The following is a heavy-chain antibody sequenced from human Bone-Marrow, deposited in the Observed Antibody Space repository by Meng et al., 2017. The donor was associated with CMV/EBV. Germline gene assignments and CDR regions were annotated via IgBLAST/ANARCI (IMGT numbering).Heavy chain of an antibody. CDR2: INPNSGGT. Sequence: ASVKVSCKASGYTFTGYYMHWVRQAPGQGLEWMGWINPNSGGTNYAQKFQGRVTMTRDTSISTAYMELSRLRSDDTAVYYCAGRESYSSSPRWGMDVWGQGTTVTVSS. CDR3: AGRESYSSSPRWGMDV. V-gene: IGHV1-2*02. CDR1: GYTFTGYY. J-gene: IGHJ6*02. D-gene: IGHD6-6*01.